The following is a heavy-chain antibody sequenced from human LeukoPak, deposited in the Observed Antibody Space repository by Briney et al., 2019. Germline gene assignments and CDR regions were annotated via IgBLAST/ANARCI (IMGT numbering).Heavy chain of an antibody. CDR3: TIASGWYVFDY. J-gene: IGHJ4*02. D-gene: IGHD6-19*01. Sequence: GGSLRLSCTSSGFTFRTYGMNWVRQAPGKGLEWVGFIRSKAYGGTTEYAASVKGRFTISRDDSKSIAYLQMNSLKTEDTAVYYCTIASGWYVFDYWGQGTLVTVSS. CDR2: IRSKAYGGTT. CDR1: GFTFRTYG. V-gene: IGHV3-49*04.